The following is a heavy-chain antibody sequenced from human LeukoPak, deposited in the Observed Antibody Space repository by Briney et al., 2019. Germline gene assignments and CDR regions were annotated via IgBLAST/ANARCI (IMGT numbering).Heavy chain of an antibody. Sequence: PGGSLRLSCAASGFTFSSYGMHWVRQAPGKGLEWVANIKQDGSEKYYVDSVKGRFTISRDNAKNSLYLQMNSLRAEDTAVYYCVRDRNSGSYYITGAFDIWGQGTMVTVSS. CDR3: VRDRNSGSYYITGAFDI. CDR1: GFTFSSYG. J-gene: IGHJ3*02. D-gene: IGHD1-26*01. V-gene: IGHV3-7*01. CDR2: IKQDGSEK.